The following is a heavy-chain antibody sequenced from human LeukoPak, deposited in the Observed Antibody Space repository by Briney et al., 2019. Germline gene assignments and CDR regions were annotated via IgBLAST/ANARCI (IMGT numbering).Heavy chain of an antibody. CDR1: GXSISSYY. V-gene: IGHV4-59*08. CDR3: ARLGDSTSRLYYFDY. CDR2: ISYSGST. Sequence: SETLSLTCTVSGXSISSYYWSWIRQPPGKGLEWIGYISYSGSTYYNPSLKSRVTISVDTSKSQFSLKLSSVTAADTAVYYCARLGDSTSRLYYFDYWGQGTLVTVSS. D-gene: IGHD6-6*01. J-gene: IGHJ4*02.